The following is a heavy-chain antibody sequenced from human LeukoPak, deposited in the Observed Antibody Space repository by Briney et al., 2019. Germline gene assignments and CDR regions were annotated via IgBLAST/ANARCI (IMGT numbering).Heavy chain of an antibody. CDR3: ARADYDILTGYYHY. Sequence: ASVKVSCKASGYTFTGYYMHWVRQAPGQGLEWMGWINPNSGGTNYAQKFQGRVTMTGDTSISTAYMELSRLRSDDTAVYYCARADYDILTGYYHYWGQGTLVTVSS. V-gene: IGHV1-2*02. CDR2: INPNSGGT. D-gene: IGHD3-9*01. J-gene: IGHJ4*02. CDR1: GYTFTGYY.